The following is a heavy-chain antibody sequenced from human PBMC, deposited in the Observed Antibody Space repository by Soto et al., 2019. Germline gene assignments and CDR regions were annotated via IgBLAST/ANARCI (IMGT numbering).Heavy chain of an antibody. J-gene: IGHJ6*02. Sequence: GGSLRLSCAASGFTVSSNYISWVRQAPGKGLEWVSVIYSGGSTYYADSVKGRFTISRDNSKNTLYLQMNSLRAEDTAVYYCARLGDFYGMDVWGQGTTVTVSS. D-gene: IGHD3-3*01. CDR1: GFTVSSNY. V-gene: IGHV3-53*01. CDR3: ARLGDFYGMDV. CDR2: IYSGGST.